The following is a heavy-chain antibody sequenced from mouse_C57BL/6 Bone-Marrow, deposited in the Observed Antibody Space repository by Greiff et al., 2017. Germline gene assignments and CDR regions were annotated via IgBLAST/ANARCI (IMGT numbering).Heavy chain of an antibody. V-gene: IGHV5-12*01. Sequence: EVQLVESGGGLVQPGGSLKLSCAASGFTFSDYYMYWVRQTPEKRLEWVAYISNGGGSTYYPDTVKGRFTISRDNAKNTLYLQMSRLKSEDTAMYYCATGGGFAYWGQGTTLTVSS. D-gene: IGHD1-1*02. J-gene: IGHJ2*01. CDR1: GFTFSDYY. CDR2: ISNGGGST. CDR3: ATGGGFAY.